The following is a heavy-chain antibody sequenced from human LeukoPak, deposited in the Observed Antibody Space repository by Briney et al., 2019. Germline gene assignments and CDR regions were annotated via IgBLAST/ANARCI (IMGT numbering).Heavy chain of an antibody. V-gene: IGHV3-20*01. Sequence: GGSLRLSCAASGFTFDDYGMSWVRQAPGKGLGWVSGINWNGGSTGYADSVKGRFTISRDNAKNSLYLQMNSLRAEDTALYHCAREGLDYYDSSGYWRAFDIWGQGTMVTVSS. CDR3: AREGLDYYDSSGYWRAFDI. D-gene: IGHD3-22*01. J-gene: IGHJ3*02. CDR1: GFTFDDYG. CDR2: INWNGGST.